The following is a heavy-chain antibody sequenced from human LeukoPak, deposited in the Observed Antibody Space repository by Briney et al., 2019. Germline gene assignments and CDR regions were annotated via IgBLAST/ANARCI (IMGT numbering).Heavy chain of an antibody. CDR1: GGCISSSSYY. J-gene: IGHJ5*02. D-gene: IGHD3-9*01. CDR3: ASRGVGDILTGFWFDP. V-gene: IGHV4-39*07. Sequence: PSETLSLTCTVSGGCISSSSYYWGWIRQPPGKGLEWIGSIYYSGSTYYNPSLKSRVTISVDKSKNQFSLKLSSVTAADTAVYYCASRGVGDILTGFWFDPWGQGTLVTVSS. CDR2: IYYSGST.